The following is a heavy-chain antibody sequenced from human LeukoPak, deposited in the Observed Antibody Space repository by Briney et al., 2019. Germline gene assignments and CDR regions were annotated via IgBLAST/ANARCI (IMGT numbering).Heavy chain of an antibody. J-gene: IGHJ4*01. V-gene: IGHV3-7*01. CDR1: RYTFSDYW. CDR2: INQNGGEK. CDR3: ARDGTAAGLYFEL. Sequence: RGSLRLSCAVSRYTFSDYWMNWVRQAPGKGLEWVASINQNGGEKSYVDSVKGRFTISRDNPKNSPYLQMSSLRTEDTAVFYCARDGTAAGLYFELCGQGTLVTVSS. D-gene: IGHD6-13*01.